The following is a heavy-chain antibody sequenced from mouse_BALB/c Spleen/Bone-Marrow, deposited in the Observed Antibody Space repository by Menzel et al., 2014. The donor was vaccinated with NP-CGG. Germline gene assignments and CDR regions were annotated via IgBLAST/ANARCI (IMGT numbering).Heavy chain of an antibody. CDR1: GYAFTNYL. Sequence: VQVVESGAELVRPGTSVKVSCKASGYAFTNYLIEWVKQRPGQGLEWIGVINPGSGGTNYNEKFKGKATLTADKSSSTAYMQPSSLTSDDSAVYFCARWDYAMDYWGQGTSVTVSS. V-gene: IGHV1-54*01. CDR3: ARWDYAMDY. CDR2: INPGSGGT. J-gene: IGHJ4*01.